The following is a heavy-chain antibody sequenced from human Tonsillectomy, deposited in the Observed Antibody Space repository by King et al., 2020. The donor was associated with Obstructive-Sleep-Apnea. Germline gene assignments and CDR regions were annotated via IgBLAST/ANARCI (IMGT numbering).Heavy chain of an antibody. V-gene: IGHV3-30*18. J-gene: IGHJ4*02. CDR3: AKDPKYNWNYGDY. CDR2: ILNDGSRK. D-gene: IGHD1-7*01. CDR1: GFTFGSYG. Sequence: VQLVESGGGVVQPGRSLRLSWVASGFTFGSYGMHWVRQAPGKGLEWVAVILNDGSRKYHADSVEGRFTISRDNSKNTLCLQMNSLRTEDTDLYYCAKDPKYNWNYGDYWGQGTLVIVSS.